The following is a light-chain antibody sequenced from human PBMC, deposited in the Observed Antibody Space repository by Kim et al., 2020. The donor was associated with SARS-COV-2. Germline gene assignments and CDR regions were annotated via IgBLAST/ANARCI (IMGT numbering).Light chain of an antibody. CDR2: DSS. CDR1: QTIGDSA. Sequence: EIVLTQSPGTLSLSPGERATISCRASQTIGDSALAWYQQKPGQSPRLLIYDSSIRATAIPDRFSGSGSGTDFTLTVSGLEPEDSAVFYCQQYFSSRPTLGQGTKVDIK. CDR3: QQYFSSRPT. J-gene: IGKJ1*01. V-gene: IGKV3-20*01.